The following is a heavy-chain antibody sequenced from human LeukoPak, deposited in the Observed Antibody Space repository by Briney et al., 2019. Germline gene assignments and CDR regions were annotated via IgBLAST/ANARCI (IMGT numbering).Heavy chain of an antibody. CDR2: INPNSGGT. Sequence: ASVTLSFTSSGYTFTGYCMDWGRQGPGQGLEWMGWINPNSGGTNYAQKYQGRVTMTRDTSISTAYMELSRLRSDDTAVYYCARDLRMELELLLDPWGQGTLVTVSS. CDR1: GYTFTGYC. V-gene: IGHV1-2*02. D-gene: IGHD1-7*01. CDR3: ARDLRMELELLLDP. J-gene: IGHJ5*02.